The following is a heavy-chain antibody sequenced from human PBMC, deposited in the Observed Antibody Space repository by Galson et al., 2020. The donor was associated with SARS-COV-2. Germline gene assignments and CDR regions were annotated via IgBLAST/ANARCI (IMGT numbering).Heavy chain of an antibody. D-gene: IGHD5-12*01. Sequence: SETLSLTCTVSGVSISSSSYYWGWIRQPPGKGLEWIGSIYYSGSTYYNPSLKSRVTISVDTSKNQFSLKLSSVTAADTAVYYCAKDRWDGYNLFDYWGQGTLVTVSS. CDR1: GVSISSSSYY. CDR2: IYYSGST. J-gene: IGHJ4*02. V-gene: IGHV4-39*02. CDR3: AKDRWDGYNLFDY.